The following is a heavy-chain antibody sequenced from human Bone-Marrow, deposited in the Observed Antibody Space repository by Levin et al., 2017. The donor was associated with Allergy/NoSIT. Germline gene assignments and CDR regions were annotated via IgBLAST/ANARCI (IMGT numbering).Heavy chain of an antibody. CDR3: ARVTVYGTVSDGFDI. D-gene: IGHD2-8*02. V-gene: IGHV3-30*04. Sequence: AGGSLRLSCAASGFTLNTYTMHWVRQAPGQGLDWVGSISYDGKKKYYADSVKGRITIARDTSKNTLYVQLGSLGVEDSAVYYCARVTVYGTVSDGFDIWGQGTTVTVST. J-gene: IGHJ3*02. CDR2: ISYDGKKK. CDR1: GFTLNTYT.